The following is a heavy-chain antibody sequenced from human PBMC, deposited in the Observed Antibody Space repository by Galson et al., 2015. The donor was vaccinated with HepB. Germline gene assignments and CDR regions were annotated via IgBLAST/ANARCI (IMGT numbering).Heavy chain of an antibody. V-gene: IGHV3-33*01. CDR2: IWYDGSNK. Sequence: SLRLSCAASGFTFSSYGMHWVRQAPGKGLEWVAVIWYDGSNKYYADSVKGRFTISRDNSKNTLYLQMNSLRAEDTAVYYCARGEKSYCGGDCYLDYWGQGTLVTVSS. CDR1: GFTFSSYG. CDR3: ARGEKSYCGGDCYLDY. J-gene: IGHJ4*02. D-gene: IGHD2-21*01.